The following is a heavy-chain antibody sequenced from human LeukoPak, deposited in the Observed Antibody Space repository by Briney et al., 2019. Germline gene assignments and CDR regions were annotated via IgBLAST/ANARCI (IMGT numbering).Heavy chain of an antibody. CDR2: IYDSGST. Sequence: PSETLSLTCTVSGASIRSGDYYWSWIRQPPGKGLEWIGYIYDSGSTYYNPSLKSRITISVDTSENRFSLKLSSVTATDAAVYYCARDCSGGSCYGAFDIWGQGTMVTVSS. D-gene: IGHD2-15*01. CDR3: ARDCSGGSCYGAFDI. J-gene: IGHJ3*02. CDR1: GASIRSGDYY. V-gene: IGHV4-30-4*01.